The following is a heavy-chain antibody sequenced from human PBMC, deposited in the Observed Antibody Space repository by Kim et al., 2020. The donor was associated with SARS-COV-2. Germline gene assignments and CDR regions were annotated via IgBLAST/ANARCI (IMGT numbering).Heavy chain of an antibody. V-gene: IGHV3-53*04. CDR2: IDTDGTT. D-gene: IGHD1-20*01. J-gene: IGHJ4*02. CDR3: ARNLVTGHDDF. CDR1: GFNVDTNY. Sequence: GGSLRLSCTASGFNVDTNYMTWVRQAPGKGLDWVSLIDTDGTTYYADSVKGRFTISRHHSKNTVYLQMNSLRAEDTAVYFCARNLVTGHDDFWGQGTLVT.